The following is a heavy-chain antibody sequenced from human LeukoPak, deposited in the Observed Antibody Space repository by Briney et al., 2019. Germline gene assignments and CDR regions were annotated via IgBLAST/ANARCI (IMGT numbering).Heavy chain of an antibody. CDR3: ARVGYYGSGSTVNWFDP. CDR1: GYTFTSYY. J-gene: IGHJ5*02. CDR2: INPSGGST. D-gene: IGHD3-10*01. Sequence: EASVKVSCKASGYTFTSYYMHWVRQAPGQGLEWMGIINPSGGSTSYAQTFQGRVTMTRDTSTSTVYMELSSLRSEDTAVYYCARVGYYGSGSTVNWFDPWGQGTLVTVSS. V-gene: IGHV1-46*01.